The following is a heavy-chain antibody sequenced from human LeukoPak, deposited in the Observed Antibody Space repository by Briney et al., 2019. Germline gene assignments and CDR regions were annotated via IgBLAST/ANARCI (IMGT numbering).Heavy chain of an antibody. J-gene: IGHJ4*02. V-gene: IGHV3-23*01. CDR1: GFTFSNYA. Sequence: GGSLRLSCAASGFTFSNYAMSWVRQAPGKGLEWVSTISGGADSTYYAVSVRDRFTISRDDSKNTLYLQMNSLRAEDTAVYYCANLAGLAVAGIDYWGQGTLVTVSS. CDR2: ISGGADST. CDR3: ANLAGLAVAGIDY. D-gene: IGHD6-19*01.